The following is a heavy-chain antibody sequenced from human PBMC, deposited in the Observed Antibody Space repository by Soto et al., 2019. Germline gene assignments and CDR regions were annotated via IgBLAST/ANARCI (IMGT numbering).Heavy chain of an antibody. CDR1: QFSLSTFW. CDR2: IKADGSAT. CDR3: ARGPGSFSYGLDV. V-gene: IGHV3-7*01. Sequence: GGTLRLSCAASQFSLSTFWMNWVHQAPGKGLEWVANIKADGSATDYVDSVKGRFAISRDNATNSLYLQMHSLSAEDTAEYFWARGPGSFSYGLDVWGQGTTVTVSS. J-gene: IGHJ6*02.